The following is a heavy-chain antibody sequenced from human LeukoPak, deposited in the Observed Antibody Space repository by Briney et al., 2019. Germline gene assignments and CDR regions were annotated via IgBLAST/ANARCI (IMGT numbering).Heavy chain of an antibody. J-gene: IGHJ4*02. V-gene: IGHV4-39*07. CDR2: IFYSGST. D-gene: IGHD2-15*01. CDR1: SGSISTSNYY. Sequence: PSETLSLTCTVSSGSISTSNYYWGWVRQPPGKALEWIGNIFYSGSTYYSPSLKSRVTISLDTSRNQFSLKLNSVTAADTTVYYCARRGTYCSGGSCYETIDYWGQGTLVTVSS. CDR3: ARRGTYCSGGSCYETIDY.